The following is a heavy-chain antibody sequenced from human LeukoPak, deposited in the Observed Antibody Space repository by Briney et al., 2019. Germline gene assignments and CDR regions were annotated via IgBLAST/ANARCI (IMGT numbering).Heavy chain of an antibody. CDR3: ARVVTYYGMDV. Sequence: PSETLSLTCTVSGGSISSGDYYWSWIPQPPGKGLEWIGYIYYSGSTYYNPSLKSRVTISVDTSKNQFSLKLSSVTAADTAVYYCARVVTYYGMDVWGQGTTVTVSS. D-gene: IGHD5-18*01. V-gene: IGHV4-30-4*01. CDR1: GGSISSGDYY. J-gene: IGHJ6*02. CDR2: IYYSGST.